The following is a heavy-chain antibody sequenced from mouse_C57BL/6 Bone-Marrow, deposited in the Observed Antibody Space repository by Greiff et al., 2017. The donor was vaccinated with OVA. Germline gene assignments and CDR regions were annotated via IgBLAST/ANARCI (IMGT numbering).Heavy chain of an antibody. V-gene: IGHV1-5*01. D-gene: IGHD1-1*01. J-gene: IGHJ1*03. CDR1: GYTFTSYW. CDR2: IYPGNSDT. CDR3: TRTYYDASSYDYWYFDV. Sequence: EVQLQQSGTVLARPGASVKMSCKTSGYTFTSYWMHWVKQRHGQGLEWIGAIYPGNSDTSYNQKFKGKAKLTAVTSAGTAYMELSSLTNEDSAVYYCTRTYYDASSYDYWYFDVWGTGTTVTVSS.